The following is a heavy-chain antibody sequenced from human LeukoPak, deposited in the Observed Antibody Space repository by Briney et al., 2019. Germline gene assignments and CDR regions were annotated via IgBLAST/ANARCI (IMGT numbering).Heavy chain of an antibody. V-gene: IGHV3-23*01. J-gene: IGHJ6*02. Sequence: GGSLRLSCAASGLIFSNYAMTWVRQAPGKGLEWVAVVSGTGAATYHADSVKGRFTISRDNSKNTLYLQMSSLRAGDTAVYYCAKGGRSYGSGSDIYYYYYYGLDVWGQGTTVTVSS. CDR2: VSGTGAAT. CDR1: GLIFSNYA. CDR3: AKGGRSYGSGSDIYYYYYYGLDV. D-gene: IGHD3-10*01.